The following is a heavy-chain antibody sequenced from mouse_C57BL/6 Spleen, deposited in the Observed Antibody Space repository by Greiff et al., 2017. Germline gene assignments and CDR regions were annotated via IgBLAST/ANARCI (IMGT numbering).Heavy chain of an antibody. V-gene: IGHV1-63*01. CDR3: ARGTGVAIEY. Sequence: QVQLQQSGAELVRPGTSVKMSCKASGYTFTNYWIGWAKQRPGHGLEWIGDIYPGGGYTNYNEKFKGKATLTADKSSSTAYMQFSSLTSEDSAIYYCARGTGVAIEYWGQGTTLTVAS. J-gene: IGHJ2*01. CDR1: GYTFTNYW. CDR2: IYPGGGYT. D-gene: IGHD1-1*01.